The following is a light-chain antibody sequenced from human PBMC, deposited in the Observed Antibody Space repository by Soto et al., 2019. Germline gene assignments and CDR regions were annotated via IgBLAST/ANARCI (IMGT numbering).Light chain of an antibody. J-gene: IGLJ1*01. CDR1: SSDVGAYNY. CDR2: EAS. V-gene: IGLV2-8*01. Sequence: QSALTQPTSASGSPGQSVTISCTGTSSDVGAYNYVSWYQQHPGKAPKLMIYEASKRPSGVPDRFSGSKSGNTASLTVSGLQAEDEADYYCVSFGGSNVFGTGTKVTVL. CDR3: VSFGGSNV.